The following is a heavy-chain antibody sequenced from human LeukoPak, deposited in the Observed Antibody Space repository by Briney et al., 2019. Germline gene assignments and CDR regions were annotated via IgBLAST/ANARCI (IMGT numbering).Heavy chain of an antibody. V-gene: IGHV1-46*01. J-gene: IGHJ4*02. CDR1: GYTFSSYY. Sequence: ASVKVSCKASGYTFSSYYMHWVRQAPGQGLEWMGIINPSGGTTSYAQKFQGRVTVTRDTSTSTVYMELSSLRSEDTAVYYCARDPSPVGDPWYYFDYWGQGTLVTVSS. CDR3: ARDPSPVGDPWYYFDY. CDR2: INPSGGTT. D-gene: IGHD2-21*02.